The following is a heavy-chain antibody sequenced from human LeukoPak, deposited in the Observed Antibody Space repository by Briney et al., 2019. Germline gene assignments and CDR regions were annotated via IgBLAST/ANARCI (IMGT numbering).Heavy chain of an antibody. J-gene: IGHJ5*02. CDR2: VSHSGIA. V-gene: IGHV4-38-2*02. CDR1: GFSISSDYY. D-gene: IGHD3-10*01. CDR3: ARLVIP. Sequence: PSETLSLTCTVSGFSISSDYYWGWIRQPPGKGLEWLGCVSHSGIAYYNSSLNSRVTISVDTSNNQFSLKVNSVTAADTAVYYCARLVIPWGQGILVTVSS.